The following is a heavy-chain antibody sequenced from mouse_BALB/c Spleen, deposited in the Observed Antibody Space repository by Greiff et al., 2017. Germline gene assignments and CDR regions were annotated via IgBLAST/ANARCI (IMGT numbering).Heavy chain of an antibody. V-gene: IGHV1-18*01. CDR3: ARGYYGSSYAMDY. CDR2: INPNNGGT. J-gene: IGHJ4*01. D-gene: IGHD1-1*01. Sequence: VQLQESGPELVKPGASVKIPCKASGYTFTDYNMDWVKQSHGKSLEWIGDINPNNGGTIYNQKFKGKATLTVDKSSSTAYMELRSLTSEDTAVYYCARGYYGSSYAMDYWGQGTSVTVSS. CDR1: GYTFTDYN.